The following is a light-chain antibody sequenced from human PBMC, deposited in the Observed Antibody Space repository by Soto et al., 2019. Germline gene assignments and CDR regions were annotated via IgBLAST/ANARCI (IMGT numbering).Light chain of an antibody. Sequence: QSVLTQPASVSGSPGQSFTISCAGTRDDIGAYDYVSWYQQHPGNAPKLLVYEVTNRPSGVSDRFSGSKSGNTASLTISGLQAEDEADYYCNSYTNSSAVVFGGGTKVTVL. V-gene: IGLV2-14*01. CDR2: EVT. J-gene: IGLJ2*01. CDR1: RDDIGAYDY. CDR3: NSYTNSSAVV.